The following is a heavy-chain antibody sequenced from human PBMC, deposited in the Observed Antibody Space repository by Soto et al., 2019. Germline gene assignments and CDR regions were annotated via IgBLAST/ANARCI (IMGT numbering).Heavy chain of an antibody. Sequence: SETLSLTCTVSGGSISSYYWSWIRQPPGKGLEWIGYIYYSGSTNYNPSLKSRVTISVDTSKNQFSLKLSSVTAADTAVYYCARVLRTMVRGVRAYYYMDVWGKGTTVTVSS. J-gene: IGHJ6*03. CDR3: ARVLRTMVRGVRAYYYMDV. CDR2: IYYSGST. D-gene: IGHD3-10*01. CDR1: GGSISSYY. V-gene: IGHV4-59*01.